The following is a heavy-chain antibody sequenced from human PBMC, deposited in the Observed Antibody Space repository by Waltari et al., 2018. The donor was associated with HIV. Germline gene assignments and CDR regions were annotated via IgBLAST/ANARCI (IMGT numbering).Heavy chain of an antibody. V-gene: IGHV3-15*01. D-gene: IGHD3-10*01. CDR3: TTLVLLGVGMDV. CDR1: GFTFSNAW. CDR2: IKSKTDGGTT. Sequence: EVQLVGSGGGLVKPGGSLRLSCAASGFTFSNAWLSWVRQATGKGLEWVGRIKSKTDGGTTDYAAPVKGRFTISRDDSKNTLYLQMNSLKTEDTAVYYCTTLVLLGVGMDVWGQGTTVTVSS. J-gene: IGHJ6*02.